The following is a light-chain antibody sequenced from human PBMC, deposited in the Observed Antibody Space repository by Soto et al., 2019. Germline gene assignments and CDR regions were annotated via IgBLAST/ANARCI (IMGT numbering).Light chain of an antibody. CDR1: SSDVGSFDS. V-gene: IGLV2-14*01. CDR2: DVS. J-gene: IGLJ1*01. CDR3: SSYTSSSTRV. Sequence: QSALTQPASVSGSPGQPITISCTGTSSDVGSFDSVAWYQHNPGKAPKLMIYDVSDRPSGVSNRFSGSKSGNTASLTISGLQAEDEGDYYCSSYTSSSTRVFGTGTKVTVL.